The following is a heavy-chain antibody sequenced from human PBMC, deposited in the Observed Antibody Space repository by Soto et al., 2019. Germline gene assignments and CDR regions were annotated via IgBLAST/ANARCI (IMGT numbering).Heavy chain of an antibody. CDR3: ARGSSGWPYYYYYGMDV. J-gene: IGHJ6*02. D-gene: IGHD6-19*01. CDR1: VHTFTSYA. Sequence: ASVKVSCKASVHTFTSYAMHWVRQAPGQRLEWMGWINPNSGGTNYAQKFQGRVTMTRDTSISTAYMELSRLRSDDTAVYYCARGSSGWPYYYYYGMDVWGQGTTVTVSS. CDR2: INPNSGGT. V-gene: IGHV1-2*02.